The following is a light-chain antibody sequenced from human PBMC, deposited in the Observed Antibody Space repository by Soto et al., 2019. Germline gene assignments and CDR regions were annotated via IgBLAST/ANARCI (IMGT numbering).Light chain of an antibody. V-gene: IGLV2-14*01. CDR3: SSYTSSSNQV. J-gene: IGLJ1*01. CDR1: SSDVGGYNY. CDR2: EVS. Sequence: QSVLTQPASVSGSPGQSITISCTGTSSDVGGYNYVSWYQQHPGKAPKLMIYEVSNRPSGVSNRFFGSKSGNTASLTISGLQAEDEADYYCSSYTSSSNQVLGNGTKVTV.